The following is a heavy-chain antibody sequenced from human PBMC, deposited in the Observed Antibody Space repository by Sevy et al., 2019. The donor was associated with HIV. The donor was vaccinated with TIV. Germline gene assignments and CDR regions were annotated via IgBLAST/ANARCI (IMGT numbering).Heavy chain of an antibody. CDR3: AGSQPKVISDYDYYYYGMDV. CDR1: GFSFKAYS. J-gene: IGHJ6*02. V-gene: IGHV3-21*01. D-gene: IGHD4-17*01. Sequence: GGSLRLSCTASGFSFKAYSMNWVRQAPGRGLEWVSSITSSSDYIYFAYSVKGRFIISRDNAKNSLYLQMNSLRAEDTAVYYCAGSQPKVISDYDYYYYGMDVWGQGTTVTVSS. CDR2: ITSSSDYI.